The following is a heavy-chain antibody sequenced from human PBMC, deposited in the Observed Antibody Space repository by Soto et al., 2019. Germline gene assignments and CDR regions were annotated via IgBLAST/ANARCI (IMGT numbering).Heavy chain of an antibody. Sequence: EVQLLESGGGLVQPGGSLRLSCAASGFAFNTYAMDWVRQAPGKRLEWVSSISGSGDRTYYADSVKGRFTISRDNSENTLYLEMNSLRAEDTAVYYCANSDRGGSGNSNFWGQGTLVTVSS. V-gene: IGHV3-23*01. D-gene: IGHD3-10*01. J-gene: IGHJ4*02. CDR1: GFAFNTYA. CDR2: ISGSGDRT. CDR3: ANSDRGGSGNSNF.